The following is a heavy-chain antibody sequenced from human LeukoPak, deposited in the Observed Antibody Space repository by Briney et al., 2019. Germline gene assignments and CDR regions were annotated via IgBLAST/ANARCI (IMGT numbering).Heavy chain of an antibody. Sequence: PSETLSLTCAVSGGSISSYYCSWIRQPPGKGLEWLGYIHYSGYTNYNPSLKSRVTISVDTSKNQFSLNLSSVTAADAAVYYSARHWGSDWYFDLWGRGTLVTVSS. CDR3: ARHWGSDWYFDL. J-gene: IGHJ2*01. CDR1: GGSISSYY. D-gene: IGHD7-27*01. CDR2: IHYSGYT. V-gene: IGHV4-59*01.